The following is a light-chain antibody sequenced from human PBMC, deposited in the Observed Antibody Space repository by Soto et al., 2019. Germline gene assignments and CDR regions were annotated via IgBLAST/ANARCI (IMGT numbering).Light chain of an antibody. CDR1: QTVLYSANNKNY. CDR3: QQYYSTPYT. V-gene: IGKV4-1*01. J-gene: IGKJ2*01. CDR2: WAS. Sequence: DIVMTQSPDSLAVSLGERATINCKSRQTVLYSANNKNYLAWYQHKPGQPPKLLINWASTRQSGVPDRFSGSGSGTDFTLTISSLQAEDVAVYYCQQYYSTPYTFGQGTKLEIK.